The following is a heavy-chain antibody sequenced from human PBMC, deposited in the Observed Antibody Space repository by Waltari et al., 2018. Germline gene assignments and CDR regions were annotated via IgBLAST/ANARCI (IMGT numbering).Heavy chain of an antibody. D-gene: IGHD3-10*01. CDR1: GFIFTNFW. CDR2: IYPSDSTT. CDR3: TRIPSVGELFLYFDF. Sequence: EVQLVQSGAEVKKPGESLKLSCKTSGFIFTNFWIGWVRQMPGKGLEWMGFIYPSDSTTRYSPSFQGQVTISADKSVTTAYLQWSSLKASDTAMYYCTRIPSVGELFLYFDFWGQGTLLTVSS. J-gene: IGHJ4*02. V-gene: IGHV5-51*01.